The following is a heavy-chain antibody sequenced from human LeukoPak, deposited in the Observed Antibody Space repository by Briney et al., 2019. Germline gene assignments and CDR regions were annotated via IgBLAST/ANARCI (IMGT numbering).Heavy chain of an antibody. V-gene: IGHV5-51*01. CDR3: ARLEYSSSSPSGTPHY. Sequence: GESLKISCKGSGYSFTSYWIGWVRQMPGKGLEWMGIIYPGDSDTRYSPSFQGQVTISADKSISTAYLQWSSLKASDTAMYYCARLEYSSSSPSGTPHYWGLGTLVTVSS. CDR2: IYPGDSDT. CDR1: GYSFTSYW. D-gene: IGHD6-6*01. J-gene: IGHJ4*02.